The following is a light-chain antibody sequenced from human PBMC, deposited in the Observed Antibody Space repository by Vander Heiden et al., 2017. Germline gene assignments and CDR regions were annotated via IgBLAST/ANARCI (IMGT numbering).Light chain of an antibody. Sequence: EIVLTQSPGTLSLSPGERATLSCMASQSVSSSYLAWYQQKPGQAPRLLIYGASSRSTGIPDRFSGSGSGTDFTLTISRLEPEDFAVYYCQQYGSSPITFGRGTKVEIK. CDR3: QQYGSSPIT. CDR2: GAS. J-gene: IGKJ4*01. V-gene: IGKV3-20*01. CDR1: QSVSSSY.